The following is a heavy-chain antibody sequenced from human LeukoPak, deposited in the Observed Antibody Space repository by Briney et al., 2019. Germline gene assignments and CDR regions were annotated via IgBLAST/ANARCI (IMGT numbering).Heavy chain of an antibody. J-gene: IGHJ4*02. CDR1: GFTFSGYW. V-gene: IGHV3-7*01. Sequence: GGSLRLSCAASGFTFSGYWMTWVRQAPGKGLEWVANVNQDGNNKNYVESVKGRFTISRDNAKNSLYLQMNSLRDEDTAVYCCARDYQWSFDYWGQGTLVTVSS. CDR3: ARDYQWSFDY. D-gene: IGHD2-15*01. CDR2: VNQDGNNK.